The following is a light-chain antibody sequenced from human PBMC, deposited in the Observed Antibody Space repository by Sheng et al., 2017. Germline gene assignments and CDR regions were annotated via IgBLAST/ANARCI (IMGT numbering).Light chain of an antibody. CDR3: QHYDKWPLP. CDR2: GAS. V-gene: IGKV3D-15*01. CDR1: QSISS. Sequence: ETVMTQSPATLSLSPGEKAALSCRASQSISSLAWYQQKPGQAPRLLIYGASTRATGIPARFSGSGSGTEFILAITSLQSEDFAVYYCQHYDKWPLPFGGGTKVEIK. J-gene: IGKJ4*01.